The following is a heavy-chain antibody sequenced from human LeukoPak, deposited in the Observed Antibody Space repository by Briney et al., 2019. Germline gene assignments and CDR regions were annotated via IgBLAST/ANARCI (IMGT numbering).Heavy chain of an antibody. D-gene: IGHD3-10*01. J-gene: IGHJ6*02. CDR3: AKYGSGSKYGMDV. CDR2: IYPGDSDT. CDR1: GYTFSTYW. Sequence: GESLKISCKDSGYTFSTYWIGWVRPMPGKGLEWMGIIYPGDSDTRYSPSFQGQVTISADKSISTAYLQWSSLKASDTAMYYCAKYGSGSKYGMDVWGQGTTVTVSS. V-gene: IGHV5-51*01.